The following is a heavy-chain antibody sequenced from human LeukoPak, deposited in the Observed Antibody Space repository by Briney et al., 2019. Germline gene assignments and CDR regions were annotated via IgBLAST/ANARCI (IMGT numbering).Heavy chain of an antibody. CDR3: ARPNYGGTDAEYFQH. Sequence: SVKVSCKASGYTFTSYYIHWVRQAPGQGLEWMGGIIPIFGTANYAQKFQGRVTITADESTSTAYMELSSLRSEDTAVYYCARPNYGGTDAEYFQHWGQGTLVTVSS. CDR2: IIPIFGTA. D-gene: IGHD4-23*01. J-gene: IGHJ1*01. V-gene: IGHV1-69*13. CDR1: GYTFTSYY.